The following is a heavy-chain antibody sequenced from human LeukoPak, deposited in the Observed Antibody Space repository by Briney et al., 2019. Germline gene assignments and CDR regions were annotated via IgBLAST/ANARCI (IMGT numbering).Heavy chain of an antibody. CDR3: ARAGGSYWGVFDY. CDR1: GFTFSSYA. CDR2: ISYDGSNK. V-gene: IGHV3-30-3*01. Sequence: PGGSLRLSCAASGFTFSSYAMHWVRQAPGKGLEWVVVISYDGSNKYYADSVKGRFTIPRDNSKNTLYLQMNSLRAEDTAVYYCARAGGSYWGVFDYWGQGTLVTVSS. J-gene: IGHJ4*02. D-gene: IGHD1-26*01.